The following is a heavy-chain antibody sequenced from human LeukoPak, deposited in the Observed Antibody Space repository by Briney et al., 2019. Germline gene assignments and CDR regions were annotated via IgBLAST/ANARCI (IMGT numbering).Heavy chain of an antibody. CDR1: GFTFTSSA. J-gene: IGHJ4*02. CDR2: IVVGSANT. Sequence: SVKVSRKASGFTFTSSAMQWVRQARGQRLEWIGWIVVGSANTNYAQKFQERVTITRDMSTSTAYMELSSLRSEDTAVYYCAAAPLIHYYDSSGYPYWGQGTLVTVSS. CDR3: AAAPLIHYYDSSGYPY. V-gene: IGHV1-58*02. D-gene: IGHD3-22*01.